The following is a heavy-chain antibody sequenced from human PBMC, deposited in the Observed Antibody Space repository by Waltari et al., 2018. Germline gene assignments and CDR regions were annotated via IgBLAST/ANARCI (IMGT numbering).Heavy chain of an antibody. J-gene: IGHJ4*02. CDR1: GYSFTNFG. Sequence: QVQLVQSGAEVKEPGASVKVSCRASGYSFTNFGINWVRQAPGHGLEWMGWISGYSGNANYEQKLQGRVTMTTDTSTSTAYLELRGLRPGDTAVYYCARGGGPRTIVAVTFDYWGQGTLVTVSS. D-gene: IGHD6-19*01. CDR3: ARGGGPRTIVAVTFDY. V-gene: IGHV1-18*01. CDR2: ISGYSGNA.